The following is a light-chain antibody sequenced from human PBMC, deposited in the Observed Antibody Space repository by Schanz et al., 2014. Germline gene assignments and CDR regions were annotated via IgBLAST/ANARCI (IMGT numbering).Light chain of an antibody. Sequence: EIVMTQSPATLSVSPGERATLSCRASQSVSSNLAWYQQKPGQAPRLLIYGASSRATGIPDRISGSGSGTDFTLTISRLEPEDFAVYYCQQCGSSPPITFGQGTRLEIK. CDR1: QSVSSN. J-gene: IGKJ5*01. V-gene: IGKV3-20*01. CDR3: QQCGSSPPIT. CDR2: GAS.